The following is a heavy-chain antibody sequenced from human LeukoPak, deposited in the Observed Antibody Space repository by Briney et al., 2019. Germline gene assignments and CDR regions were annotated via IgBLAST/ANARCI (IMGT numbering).Heavy chain of an antibody. V-gene: IGHV1-8*01. CDR2: MNPNSGDT. CDR1: GYTFPSYD. Sequence: ASVKVSCKASGYTFPSYDINWVRQATGQGLEWMGWMNPNSGDTGYAQNFQGRLNMTRNTSKSTAYMELSSLRSEDTAVYYCARARGYNYGYVDYWGQGTLVTVSS. CDR3: ARARGYNYGYVDY. D-gene: IGHD5-18*01. J-gene: IGHJ4*02.